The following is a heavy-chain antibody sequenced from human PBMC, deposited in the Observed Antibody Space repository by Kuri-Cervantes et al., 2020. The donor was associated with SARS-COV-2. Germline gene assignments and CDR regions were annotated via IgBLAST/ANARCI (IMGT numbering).Heavy chain of an antibody. CDR2: IYYSGST. J-gene: IGHJ4*02. V-gene: IGHV4-39*01. D-gene: IGHD3-22*01. Sequence: SETLSLTCTVSCGSISSSSYYWGWIRQPPGKGLEWIGSIYYSGSTYYNPSLKSRVTISVDTSKNQFSLKLSSVTAADTAVYYCARLYDSSGYYYPAFDYWGQGTLVTVSS. CDR3: ARLYDSSGYYYPAFDY. CDR1: CGSISSSSYY.